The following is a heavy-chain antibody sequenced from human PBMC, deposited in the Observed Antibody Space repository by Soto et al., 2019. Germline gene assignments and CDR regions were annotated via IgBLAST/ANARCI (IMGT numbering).Heavy chain of an antibody. CDR2: IYTSGST. Sequence: SETLSLTCTVSGGSISSYYWSWIRQPAGKGLEWIGRIYTSGSTNYNPSLKSRVTMSVDTSKNQFSLKLSSVTAADTAVYYCARETYYYDSSGYSPRSGYYGMDVWGQGTSVTVSS. CDR3: ARETYYYDSSGYSPRSGYYGMDV. CDR1: GGSISSYY. V-gene: IGHV4-4*07. D-gene: IGHD3-22*01. J-gene: IGHJ6*02.